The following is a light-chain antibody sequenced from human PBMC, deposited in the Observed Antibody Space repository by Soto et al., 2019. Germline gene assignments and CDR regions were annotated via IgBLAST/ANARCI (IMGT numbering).Light chain of an antibody. CDR3: QQRSSWSFT. CDR2: DAF. V-gene: IGKV3-11*01. Sequence: EIVLTQSPATMYLSPGERATLSCRASQSVRNYLAWYQKRPGQAPRLLIYDAFNRATGIPTRFSGSGSGTDFTLTISSLDPEDFAVYYCQQRSSWSFTFGPGTRVDIK. CDR1: QSVRNY. J-gene: IGKJ3*01.